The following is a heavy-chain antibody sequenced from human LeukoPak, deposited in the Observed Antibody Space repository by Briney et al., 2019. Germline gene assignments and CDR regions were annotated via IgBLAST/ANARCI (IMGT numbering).Heavy chain of an antibody. V-gene: IGHV3-23*01. CDR1: GFTFSSYA. J-gene: IGHJ4*02. D-gene: IGHD3-10*01. Sequence: EGSLRLSCAASGFTFSSYAMSWVRQAPGKGLEWVSAISGSGGSTYYADSVKGRFTISRDNSKNTLYLQMNSLRAEDTAVYYCAKASNYYGSGATDYWGQGTLVTVSS. CDR3: AKASNYYGSGATDY. CDR2: ISGSGGST.